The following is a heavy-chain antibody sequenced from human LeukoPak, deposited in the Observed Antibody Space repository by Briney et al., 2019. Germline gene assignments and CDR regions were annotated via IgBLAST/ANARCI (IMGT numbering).Heavy chain of an antibody. J-gene: IGHJ4*02. CDR1: GFTFSSYA. Sequence: GGSLRLSCAASGFTFSSYAMHWVRQAPGKGLEWVSVIYTSDSTHYADSVKGRFIISRDNSRNTLYPQMNSLRAEDTAVYYCARGASCGGDCYPHWGQGTLVTVSS. CDR2: IYTSDST. CDR3: ARGASCGGDCYPH. D-gene: IGHD2-21*02. V-gene: IGHV3-53*01.